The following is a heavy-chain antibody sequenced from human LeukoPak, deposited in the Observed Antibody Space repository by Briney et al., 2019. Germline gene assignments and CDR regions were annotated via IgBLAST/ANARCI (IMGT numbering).Heavy chain of an antibody. CDR3: AKDRRLWFGQLLIDS. V-gene: IGHV3-23*01. D-gene: IGHD2-21*01. J-gene: IGHJ4*02. CDR1: GFTFSNYA. Sequence: GGSLRLSCAASGFTFSNYAMSWVRQAPGKGLEWVSVISGDGGSTLYADSVRGRFTISRVNSNNTVYLRMNSLRVEDTAVYYCAKDRRLWFGQLLIDSWGPGSLVTVSS. CDR2: ISGDGGST.